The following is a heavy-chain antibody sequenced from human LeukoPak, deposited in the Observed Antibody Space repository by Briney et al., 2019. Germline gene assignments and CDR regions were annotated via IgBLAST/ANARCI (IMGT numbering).Heavy chain of an antibody. V-gene: IGHV3-30*02. D-gene: IGHD6-13*01. Sequence: GGSLRLSCAASGFTFSVYGMHWVRQAPGKGLEWVAIIRYDGSNKYYADSVEGRFIISKDNSKNTLYVQMNSLRAEDTAVYYCAKEMYSSSSYYYYYMDVWGKGTTVTVSS. CDR1: GFTFSVYG. CDR3: AKEMYSSSSYYYYYMDV. J-gene: IGHJ6*03. CDR2: IRYDGSNK.